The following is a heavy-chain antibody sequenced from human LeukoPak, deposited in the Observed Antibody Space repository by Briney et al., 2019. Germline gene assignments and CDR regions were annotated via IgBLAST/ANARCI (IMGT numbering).Heavy chain of an antibody. V-gene: IGHV1-3*01. CDR3: ARVSGKLERGYSYVWAYYFDY. Sequence: GASVNVSCKASGYTFTSYAMHWVRQAPGQRLEWMGWINAGNGNTKYSQKFQGRVTITRDTSASTAYMELSSLRSEGTAVYYCARVSGKLERGYSYVWAYYFDYWGQGTLVTVSS. CDR1: GYTFTSYA. CDR2: INAGNGNT. D-gene: IGHD5-18*01. J-gene: IGHJ4*02.